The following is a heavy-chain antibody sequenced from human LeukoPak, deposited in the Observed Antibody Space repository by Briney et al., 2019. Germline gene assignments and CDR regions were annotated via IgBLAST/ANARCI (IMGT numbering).Heavy chain of an antibody. Sequence: SETLSLTCTVSGASMSNYYWSWIRQPPGKGLEWIGFGHYTGSSNYNPSLKSRVTTSVDTSKNQFSLKLISVTAADTAVYYCARHDSRGYFSLHYWGQGALVTVSS. D-gene: IGHD3-22*01. V-gene: IGHV4-59*08. CDR2: GHYTGSS. J-gene: IGHJ4*02. CDR1: GASMSNYY. CDR3: ARHDSRGYFSLHY.